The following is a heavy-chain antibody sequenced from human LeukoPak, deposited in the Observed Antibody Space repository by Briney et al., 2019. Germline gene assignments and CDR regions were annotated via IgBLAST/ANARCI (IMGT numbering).Heavy chain of an antibody. CDR3: AEERPTRRYCSGGSCYSRYFDY. CDR1: GFTFSSYG. V-gene: IGHV3-23*01. CDR2: ISGSGGST. Sequence: GGSLRLSCAASGFTFSSYGMSWVRQAPGKGLEWVSAISGSGGSTYYTDSVKGRFTISRDNSKNTLYLQMNSLRAEDTAVHYCAEERPTRRYCSGGSCYSRYFDYWGQGTLVTVSS. J-gene: IGHJ4*02. D-gene: IGHD2-15*01.